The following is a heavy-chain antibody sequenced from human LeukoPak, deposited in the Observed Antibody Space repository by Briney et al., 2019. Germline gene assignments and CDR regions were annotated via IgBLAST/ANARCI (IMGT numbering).Heavy chain of an antibody. Sequence: SETLSLTSAVHGGSFSGYYWSWIRQPPGKGLEWIGEINHSGSTNYNPSLKSRVTISVETSKNQFSLKLSCATAAHTTVYYFARLPTTVTTGGGDYWGQRTLVTVSS. CDR2: INHSGST. J-gene: IGHJ4*02. CDR3: ARLPTTVTTGGGDY. D-gene: IGHD4-17*01. CDR1: GGSFSGYY. V-gene: IGHV4-34*01.